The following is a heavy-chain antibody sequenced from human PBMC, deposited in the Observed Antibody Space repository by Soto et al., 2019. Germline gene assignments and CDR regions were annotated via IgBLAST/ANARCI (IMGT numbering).Heavy chain of an antibody. CDR3: ARRGSGSYYDY. D-gene: IGHD1-26*01. CDR2: ISGSGDST. CDR1: GFTFSSYA. J-gene: IGHJ4*02. V-gene: IGHV3-23*01. Sequence: EVPLLESGGGLVQPGGSLRLSCAASGFTFSSYAMRWVRQAPGKGLEWVSAISGSGDSTYYADSVKGRFTTSRDNAKNTRNLQMNSLRAEDTAVYYCARRGSGSYYDYWGQGTLGTVSS.